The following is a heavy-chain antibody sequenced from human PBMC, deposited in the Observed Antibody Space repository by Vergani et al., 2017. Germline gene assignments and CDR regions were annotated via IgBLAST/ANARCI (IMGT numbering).Heavy chain of an antibody. J-gene: IGHJ6*03. CDR1: GGTFSSYT. V-gene: IGHV1-69*02. CDR3: ARYETPSYTVTTTGYYYYYMDV. Sequence: QVQLVQSGAEVKKPGSSVKVSCKASGGTFSSYTISWVRQAPGQGLEWMGRIIPILGIANYAQKFQGRVTISADKSTSTAYMELSSLRSEDTAVYYCARYETPSYTVTTTGYYYYYMDVWGKGTTVTVSS. CDR2: IIPILGIA. D-gene: IGHD4-11*01.